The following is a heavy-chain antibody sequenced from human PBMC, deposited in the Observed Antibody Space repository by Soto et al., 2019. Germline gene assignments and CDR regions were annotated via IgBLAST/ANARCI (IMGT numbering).Heavy chain of an antibody. CDR2: IWYDGSNK. V-gene: IGHV3-33*01. CDR3: ATTQRGDFYYYYGMDV. CDR1: GFTFSSYG. D-gene: IGHD2-21*02. J-gene: IGHJ6*02. Sequence: GGSLRLSCAASGFTFSSYGRHWVRQAPGKGLEWVAVIWYDGSNKYYADSVKGRFTISRDNSKNTLYLQMNSLRAEDTAVYYCATTQRGDFYYYYGMDVWGQGTTVTVSS.